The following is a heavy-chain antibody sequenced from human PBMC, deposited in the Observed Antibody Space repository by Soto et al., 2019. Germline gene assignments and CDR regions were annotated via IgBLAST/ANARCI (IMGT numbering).Heavy chain of an antibody. CDR3: ARSSCSGGSCYFFGLDAFDI. V-gene: IGHV4-34*01. D-gene: IGHD2-15*01. J-gene: IGHJ3*02. CDR1: GGSFSGYY. CDR2: INHSGST. Sequence: SETLSLTCAVYGGSFSGYYWSWIRQPPGKGLEWIGEINHSGSTNYNPSLKSRVTISVDTSKNQFSLKLSSVTAADTAVYYCARSSCSGGSCYFFGLDAFDIWGQGTMVTVSS.